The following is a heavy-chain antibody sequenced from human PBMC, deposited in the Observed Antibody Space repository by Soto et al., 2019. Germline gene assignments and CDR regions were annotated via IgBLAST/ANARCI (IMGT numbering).Heavy chain of an antibody. CDR2: IWYDGSNK. J-gene: IGHJ4*02. CDR3: ARVYGDYEISYFDY. V-gene: IGHV3-33*01. Sequence: GGSLRLSCAASGFTFSSYGMHWVRQAPGKGLEWVAVIWYDGSNKYYADSVKGRFTISRDNSKNTLYLQMNSLRAEDTAVYYCARVYGDYEISYFDYWGQGTLVTVSS. CDR1: GFTFSSYG. D-gene: IGHD4-17*01.